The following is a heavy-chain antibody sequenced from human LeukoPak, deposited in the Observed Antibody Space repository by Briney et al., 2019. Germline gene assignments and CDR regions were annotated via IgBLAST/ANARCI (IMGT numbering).Heavy chain of an antibody. Sequence: GGSLRLSCAASGFTFSDNSMNWVRQAPGKGLEWLSYISSSSSTMYYADSVKGRFTISRDNAKNSLYLQMNSLRAEDTAVYYCAGRVGATWVDYWGQGTLVTVSS. D-gene: IGHD1-26*01. V-gene: IGHV3-48*04. CDR2: ISSSSSTM. CDR1: GFTFSDNS. J-gene: IGHJ4*02. CDR3: AGRVGATWVDY.